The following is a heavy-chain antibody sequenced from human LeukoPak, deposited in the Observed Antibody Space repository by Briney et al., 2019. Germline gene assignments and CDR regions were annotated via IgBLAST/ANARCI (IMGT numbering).Heavy chain of an antibody. CDR2: ITYDGSNK. Sequence: PRGSLRLSCAASGFTFSSYGMHWVRQAPGKGLEWVAVITYDGSNKNYADSVKGRFTISRDNSKNTLYLQMNRLRAEDTAVYYCAKDLLTYYYDSSGQQPGDYWGQGTLVTVSS. CDR1: GFTFSSYG. D-gene: IGHD3-22*01. J-gene: IGHJ4*02. CDR3: AKDLLTYYYDSSGQQPGDY. V-gene: IGHV3-30*18.